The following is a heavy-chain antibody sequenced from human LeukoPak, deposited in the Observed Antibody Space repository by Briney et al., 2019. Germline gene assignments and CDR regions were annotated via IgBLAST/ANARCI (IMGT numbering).Heavy chain of an antibody. CDR2: ISGYSGDT. Sequence: ASVKVSCKVSGYTLTELSMHWVRQAPGQGLEWMGWISGYSGDTNYAQKFQGRVTMTTDTSTNTAYMDLRRLRSDDTAVYYCARNWGAGHPINFDYWGQGTLVTVSS. CDR3: ARNWGAGHPINFDY. CDR1: GYTLTELS. D-gene: IGHD3-16*01. J-gene: IGHJ4*02. V-gene: IGHV1-2*02.